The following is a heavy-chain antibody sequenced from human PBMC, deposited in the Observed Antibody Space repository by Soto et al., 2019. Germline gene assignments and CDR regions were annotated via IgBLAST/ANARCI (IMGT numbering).Heavy chain of an antibody. Sequence: QVQLQESGPGLVKPSETLSLTCTVSGGSVSSGSYYWSWIRQPPGKGLEWIGYMYYSGSTNYNPALKSRVTISVDTSKSQCARKLSSVTAADTAVYYCASSYSYAESKGYFDYWGQGTLVTVSS. V-gene: IGHV4-61*01. CDR3: ASSYSYAESKGYFDY. CDR2: MYYSGST. CDR1: GGSVSSGSYY. J-gene: IGHJ4*02. D-gene: IGHD5-18*01.